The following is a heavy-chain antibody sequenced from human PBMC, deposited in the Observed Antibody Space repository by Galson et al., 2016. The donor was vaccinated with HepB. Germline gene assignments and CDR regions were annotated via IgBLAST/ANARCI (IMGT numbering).Heavy chain of an antibody. CDR2: ISIGSSYI. CDR3: VRDHSVVPATAYNWFDP. V-gene: IGHV3-21*01. D-gene: IGHD2-15*01. Sequence: SLRLSCAASGFTFSSYNMNWVRQAPGKGLEWVSSISIGSSYIYYADSVKGRFTISRDNAKNSLYLQMNSLRAEDTAVYYCVRDHSVVPATAYNWFDPWGQGTLVTVSS. CDR1: GFTFSSYN. J-gene: IGHJ5*02.